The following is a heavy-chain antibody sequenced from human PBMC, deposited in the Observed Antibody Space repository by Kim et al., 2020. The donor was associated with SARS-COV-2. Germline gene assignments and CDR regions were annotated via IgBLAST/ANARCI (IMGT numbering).Heavy chain of an antibody. D-gene: IGHD2-2*01. Sequence: GGSLRLSCAASGFTFSSDSMNWVRQAPGKGLEWVSSISSSSSYIYYADSVKGRFTISRDNAKNSLYLQMNSLRAEDTAVYYCARDGSSTSWGNWFDPWGQGTLVTVSS. J-gene: IGHJ5*02. CDR2: ISSSSSYI. CDR1: GFTFSSDS. V-gene: IGHV3-21*01. CDR3: ARDGSSTSWGNWFDP.